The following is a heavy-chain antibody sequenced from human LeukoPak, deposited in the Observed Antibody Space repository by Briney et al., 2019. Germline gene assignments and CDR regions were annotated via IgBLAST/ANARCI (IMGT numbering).Heavy chain of an antibody. D-gene: IGHD3-16*01. CDR1: GGSISSYY. CDR2: IYYNGST. Sequence: PETLSLTCTVSGGSISSYYWSWIRQPPGKGLEWIGYIYYNGSTNYNPSLKSRVTISVDPSKNQFSLKMSSVTAAATAVYYCASWGSSAFDYWGQGTLVTVSS. V-gene: IGHV4-59*01. J-gene: IGHJ4*02. CDR3: ASWGSSAFDY.